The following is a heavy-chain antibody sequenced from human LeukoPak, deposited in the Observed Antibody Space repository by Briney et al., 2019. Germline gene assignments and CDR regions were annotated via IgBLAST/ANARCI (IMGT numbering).Heavy chain of an antibody. CDR3: ARDRRYGDYYGMDV. J-gene: IGHJ6*02. D-gene: IGHD4-17*01. V-gene: IGHV1-18*01. Sequence: ASVNVSCTASGYTFTIYGISWVRQAPGQGLEWMGWISAYNGNTNYAQKLQGRVTMTTDTSTSTAYMELRSLRSDDTAVYYCARDRRYGDYYGMDVWGQGTTVTVSS. CDR2: ISAYNGNT. CDR1: GYTFTIYG.